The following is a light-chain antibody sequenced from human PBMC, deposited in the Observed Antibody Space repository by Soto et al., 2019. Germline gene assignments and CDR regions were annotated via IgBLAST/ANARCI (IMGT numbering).Light chain of an antibody. CDR3: QSYDSSLSGVV. CDR1: SSNIGAGYD. J-gene: IGLJ2*01. CDR2: GNS. V-gene: IGLV1-40*01. Sequence: QSVLTQPPSVSGAPGQRVTISCTGSSSNIGAGYDVHWYQQLPGTAPKLLISGNSNRPSGVPDRFSGSKSGTSASLAITGLQAEDEAEYYCQSYDSSLSGVVFGGGTQLTVL.